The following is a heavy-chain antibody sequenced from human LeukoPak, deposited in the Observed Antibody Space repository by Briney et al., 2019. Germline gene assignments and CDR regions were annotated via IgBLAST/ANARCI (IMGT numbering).Heavy chain of an antibody. CDR2: IKQDGSEK. V-gene: IGHV3-7*01. D-gene: IGHD6-19*01. J-gene: IGHJ4*02. CDR3: ARATDSGWPYYFDY. CDR1: GFTFSSYW. Sequence: GGSLRLSCAASGFTFSSYWMSWVRQAPGKGLEWVANIKQDGSEKYYVDSVKGRFTISRDNAKNSLYLQMNSLRAEDTAVYYCARATDSGWPYYFDYWGQGTLVTVSS.